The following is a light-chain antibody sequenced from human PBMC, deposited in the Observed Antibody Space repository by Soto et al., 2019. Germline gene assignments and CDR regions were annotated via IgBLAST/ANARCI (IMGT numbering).Light chain of an antibody. J-gene: IGLJ3*02. CDR3: AVWDGSLNGVM. V-gene: IGLV1-44*01. CDR2: NVN. Sequence: QSVLTQPPSASGTPGQRVTISCTGSSSNIGSETVNWYQHLPGTAPRLIMYNVNQRPSGVPDRFSGSKSGTSASLAISGPQSEDEAEYYCAVWDGSLNGVMFGGGTKLTVL. CDR1: SSNIGSET.